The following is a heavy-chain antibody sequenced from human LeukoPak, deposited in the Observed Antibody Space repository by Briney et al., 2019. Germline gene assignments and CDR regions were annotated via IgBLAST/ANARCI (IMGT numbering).Heavy chain of an antibody. CDR2: ISWNSGII. Sequence: GGSLRLSCAASGFTFSDYYMSWIRQAPGKGLEWVSSISWNSGIIAYADSVKGRFTIFRDNAKNSLYLQMNSLRVEDTAVYYCVKDRFFYDSGSKANWGQGTLATVSS. V-gene: IGHV3-9*01. CDR3: VKDRFFYDSGSKAN. CDR1: GFTFSDYY. D-gene: IGHD3-22*01. J-gene: IGHJ4*02.